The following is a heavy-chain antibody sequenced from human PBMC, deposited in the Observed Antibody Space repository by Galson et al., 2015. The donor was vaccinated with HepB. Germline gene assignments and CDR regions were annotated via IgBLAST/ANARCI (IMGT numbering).Heavy chain of an antibody. CDR1: GYTFTSYY. CDR3: ARGPPGYSSSWYSYYYYYYMDV. Sequence: SVKVSCKASGYTFTSYYMHWVRQAPGQGLEWMGIINPSGGSTSYAQKFQGRATMTRDTSTSTVYMELSSLRSEDTAVYYCARGPPGYSSSWYSYYYYYYMDVWGKGTTVTVSS. V-gene: IGHV1-46*03. J-gene: IGHJ6*03. D-gene: IGHD6-13*01. CDR2: INPSGGST.